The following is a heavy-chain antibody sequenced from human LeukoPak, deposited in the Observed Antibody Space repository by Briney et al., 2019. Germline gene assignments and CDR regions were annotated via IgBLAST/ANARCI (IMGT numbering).Heavy chain of an antibody. CDR1: GCTFTSYD. Sequence: ASVKVSCKASGCTFTSYDINWVRQATGQGLEWMGWMNPNSGNTGYAQKFQGRVTITRNTSISTAYMELSSLRSEDTAVYYCARTQDIVATHYYYYMDVWGKGTTVTVSS. CDR2: MNPNSGNT. J-gene: IGHJ6*03. D-gene: IGHD5-12*01. V-gene: IGHV1-8*03. CDR3: ARTQDIVATHYYYYMDV.